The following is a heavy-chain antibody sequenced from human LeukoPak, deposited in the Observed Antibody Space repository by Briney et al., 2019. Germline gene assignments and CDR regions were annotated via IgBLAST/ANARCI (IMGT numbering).Heavy chain of an antibody. CDR3: ARDISFVGPMGY. Sequence: FQDRLTITRDTSASTAYMELSSLRSEDTALYYCARDISFVGPMGYWGQGTLVTVSS. J-gene: IGHJ4*02. V-gene: IGHV1-3*01. D-gene: IGHD3-16*01.